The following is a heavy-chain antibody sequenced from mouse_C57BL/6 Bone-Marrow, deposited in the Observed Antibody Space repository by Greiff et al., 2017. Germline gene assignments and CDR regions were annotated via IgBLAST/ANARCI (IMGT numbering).Heavy chain of an antibody. Sequence: DVMLVESGEGLVKPGGSLKLSCAASGFTFSSYAMSWVRQTPEKRLEWVAYISSGGDYIYYADTVKGRFTISRDNARNTLYLQMSSLKSEDTAMYYCTRDYSRYYYAMDYWGQGTSVTVSS. CDR1: GFTFSSYA. D-gene: IGHD1-1*01. J-gene: IGHJ4*01. CDR3: TRDYSRYYYAMDY. V-gene: IGHV5-9-1*02. CDR2: ISSGGDYI.